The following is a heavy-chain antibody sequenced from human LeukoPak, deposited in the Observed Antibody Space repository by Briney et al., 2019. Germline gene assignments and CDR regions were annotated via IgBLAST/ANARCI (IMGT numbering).Heavy chain of an antibody. CDR1: GYSFTSHD. CDR3: ARGRYYDFWSGYYTAASYFDY. D-gene: IGHD3-3*01. V-gene: IGHV1-8*01. Sequence: ASVKVSCKASGYSFTSHDINWVRQATGQGLEWMGWMNPNSGNTGYAQKFQGRVTMTRNTSISTAYMELSSLRSEDTAVYYCARGRYYDFWSGYYTAASYFDYWGQGTLVTVSS. J-gene: IGHJ4*02. CDR2: MNPNSGNT.